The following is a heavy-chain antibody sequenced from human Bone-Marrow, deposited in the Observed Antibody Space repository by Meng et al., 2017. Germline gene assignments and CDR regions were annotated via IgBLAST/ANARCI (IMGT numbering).Heavy chain of an antibody. CDR2: ISSSGSTI. V-gene: IGHV3-11*04. CDR1: GFTFSDYY. J-gene: IGHJ4*02. D-gene: IGHD6-19*01. CDR3: AIDTAVAGLLGY. Sequence: GESLKISCAASGFTFSDYYMSWIRQAPGKGLEWVSYISSSGSTIYYADSVKGRFTISRDNAKNSLYLQMNSLRAEDTAVYYCAIDTAVAGLLGYWGQGTLVTVSS.